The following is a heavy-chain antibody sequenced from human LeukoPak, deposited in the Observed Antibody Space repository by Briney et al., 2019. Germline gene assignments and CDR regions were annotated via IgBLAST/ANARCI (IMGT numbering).Heavy chain of an antibody. D-gene: IGHD3-10*01. Sequence: PSETLSLTCAVYGGSFSGYYWSWIRQPPGKGLEWIGEINHSGSTNYNPSLKSRVTISVDTSKNQFSLKLSSVTAADTAVYYCARSITMVRGATFDYWGQGTLVTVSS. J-gene: IGHJ4*02. CDR3: ARSITMVRGATFDY. V-gene: IGHV4-34*01. CDR2: INHSGST. CDR1: GGSFSGYY.